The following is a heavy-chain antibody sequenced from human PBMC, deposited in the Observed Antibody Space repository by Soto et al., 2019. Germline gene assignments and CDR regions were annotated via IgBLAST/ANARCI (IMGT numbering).Heavy chain of an antibody. V-gene: IGHV3-53*01. CDR2: IYSGGST. CDR3: AKEGSIHDEGYVNWFDP. D-gene: IGHD2-15*01. Sequence: PGGSLRLSCAASGFTVSSNYMSWVRQAPGKGLEWVSVIYSGGSTYYADSVKGRFTISRGNSNNTLYLQMNSLRAEDTAVYYCAKEGSIHDEGYVNWFDPWGQGTLVNVSS. J-gene: IGHJ5*02. CDR1: GFTVSSNY.